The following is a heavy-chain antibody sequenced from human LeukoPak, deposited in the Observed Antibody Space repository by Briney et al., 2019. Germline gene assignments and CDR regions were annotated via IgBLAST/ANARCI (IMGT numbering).Heavy chain of an antibody. CDR2: IYYSGST. D-gene: IGHD2-21*02. CDR1: GGSISSSSYY. CDR3: ARPNFLGVMTAPSAFDI. V-gene: IGHV4-39*01. Sequence: SETLSLTCTVSGGSISSSSYYWGWIRQPPGKGLEWIGSIYYSGSTYYNPSLKSRVTIFVDTSKNQFSLKLSSVTAADTAVYYCARPNFLGVMTAPSAFDIWGQGTMVTVSS. J-gene: IGHJ3*02.